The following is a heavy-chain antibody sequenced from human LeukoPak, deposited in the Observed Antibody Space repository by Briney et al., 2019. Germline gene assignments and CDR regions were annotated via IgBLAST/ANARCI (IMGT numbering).Heavy chain of an antibody. V-gene: IGHV4-59*12. J-gene: IGHJ2*01. CDR2: VYYTGTT. Sequence: SETLSLTCSVSGGPISNYYWSWIRQPPGKGLEWIGHVYYTGTTNYNPSLQSRVTISVDTSKNQLSLKLTPVTAADTAVYYCAREERADYDFWSGYADNWYFDFWGRGTLVTVSS. CDR1: GGPISNYY. D-gene: IGHD3-3*01. CDR3: AREERADYDFWSGYADNWYFDF.